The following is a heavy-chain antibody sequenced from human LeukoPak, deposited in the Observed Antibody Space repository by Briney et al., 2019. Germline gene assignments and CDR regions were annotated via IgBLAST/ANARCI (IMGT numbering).Heavy chain of an antibody. CDR1: GLTFSSYA. J-gene: IGHJ3*02. CDR3: AKDRDYYDSSGYYPPPSDAFDI. Sequence: GGSLRLSCAASGLTFSSYAMSWVRQAPGKGLEWVSAISGSGGSTYYADSVKGRFTISRDNSKNTLYLQMNSLRAEDTAVYYCAKDRDYYDSSGYYPPPSDAFDIWGQGTMVTVSS. V-gene: IGHV3-23*01. CDR2: ISGSGGST. D-gene: IGHD3-22*01.